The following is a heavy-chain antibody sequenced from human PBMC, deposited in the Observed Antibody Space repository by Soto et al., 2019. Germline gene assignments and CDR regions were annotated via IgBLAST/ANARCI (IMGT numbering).Heavy chain of an antibody. V-gene: IGHV1-18*04. CDR2: ISAYNGHT. CDR1: VYTFTSYF. J-gene: IGHJ4*02. D-gene: IGHD3-3*02. CDR3: TRRPAEYWHRSVAREDFDY. Sequence: ASVKVSCNSSVYTFTSYFISWVLQAPGQGLEWMGGISAYNGHTNYAPKFQGRLTMTTEASKKTAYMELRGMRSDDTAVYYCTRRPAEYWHRSVAREDFDYWGQGTMVNVSS.